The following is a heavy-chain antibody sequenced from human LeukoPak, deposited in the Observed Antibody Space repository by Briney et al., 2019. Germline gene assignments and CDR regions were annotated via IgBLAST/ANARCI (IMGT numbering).Heavy chain of an antibody. CDR1: GFTFSSYA. J-gene: IGHJ4*02. Sequence: GGSLRLSCAASGFTFSSYAMSWVRQAPGKGLEWVSAISGSGGSTYYADSVKGRFPISRDYSKNTLYLQTNTLRAEYTALYYCAKDLRYSSPWYFGYWGQGTLVTVSS. V-gene: IGHV3-23*01. CDR3: AKDLRYSSPWYFGY. D-gene: IGHD6-6*01. CDR2: ISGSGGST.